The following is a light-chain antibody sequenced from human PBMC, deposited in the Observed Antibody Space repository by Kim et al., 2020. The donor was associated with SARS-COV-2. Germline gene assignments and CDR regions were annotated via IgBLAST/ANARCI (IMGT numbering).Light chain of an antibody. CDR2: QDS. Sequence: SYELTLPPSVSVSPGQTASITCSGDKLGDKYACWYQQKPGQSPVLVIYQDSKRPSGIPERFSGSNSGNTATLTISGTQAMDEADYYCQAWDSSVVFGGGTQLTVL. CDR1: KLGDKY. J-gene: IGLJ2*01. CDR3: QAWDSSVV. V-gene: IGLV3-1*01.